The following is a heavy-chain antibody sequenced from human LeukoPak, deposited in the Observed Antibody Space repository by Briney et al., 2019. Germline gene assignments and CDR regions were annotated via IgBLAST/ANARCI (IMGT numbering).Heavy chain of an antibody. J-gene: IGHJ6*03. Sequence: SETLSLTCAVYGGSFSGYYWSWIRQPPGRGLEWIGEINHSGSTNYNPSLKSRVTISVDTSKNQFSLKLSSVTAADTAVYYCARGARRKGYCSSTSCSKGSYYYYMDVWGKGTTVTVSS. D-gene: IGHD2-2*01. CDR3: ARGARRKGYCSSTSCSKGSYYYYMDV. CDR1: GGSFSGYY. CDR2: INHSGST. V-gene: IGHV4-34*01.